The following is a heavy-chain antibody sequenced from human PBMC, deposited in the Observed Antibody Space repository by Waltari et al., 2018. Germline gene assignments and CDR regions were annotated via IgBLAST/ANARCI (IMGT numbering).Heavy chain of an antibody. CDR1: GFTVSSNY. J-gene: IGHJ4*02. D-gene: IGHD1-26*01. CDR3: ARSPNWVGATNHYFDY. CDR2: IYSGGST. V-gene: IGHV3-53*02. Sequence: EVQLVETGGGLIQPGGSLRLSCAASGFTVSSNYMRGVRQAPGKGLEWFSVIYSGGSTYDADSVKGRFTIPRDNSKNTLYRQMNSRRAEDTAVYYWARSPNWVGATNHYFDYWGQGTLVTVSS.